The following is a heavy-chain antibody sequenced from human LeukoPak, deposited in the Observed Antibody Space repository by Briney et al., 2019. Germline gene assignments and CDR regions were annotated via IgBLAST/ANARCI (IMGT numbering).Heavy chain of an antibody. V-gene: IGHV1-69*04. CDR3: ARDIVATIPRYYYYGMDV. CDR2: IIPILGIA. CDR1: GGTFSSYA. Sequence: SVKVSCKASGGTFSSYAISWVRQAPGQGLEWMGRIIPILGIANYAQKFQGRVTITADKSTSTAYMELSSLRSEDTAVYYCARDIVATIPRYYYYGMDVWGQGTTVTVSS. D-gene: IGHD5-12*01. J-gene: IGHJ6*02.